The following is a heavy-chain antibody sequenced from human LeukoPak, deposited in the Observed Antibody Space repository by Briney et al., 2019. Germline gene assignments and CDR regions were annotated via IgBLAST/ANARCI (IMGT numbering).Heavy chain of an antibody. D-gene: IGHD1-26*01. Sequence: PGGSLRLSCAASGFTFSSYAMSWVRQAPGKGLEWVSAISGSGGSTYYADSVKGRFTISRDNSKNTLYLQMNSLKTEDTAVYYCTTDRLVGATTIDYWGQGTLVTVSS. CDR3: TTDRLVGATTIDY. CDR1: GFTFSSYA. CDR2: ISGSGGST. V-gene: IGHV3-23*01. J-gene: IGHJ4*02.